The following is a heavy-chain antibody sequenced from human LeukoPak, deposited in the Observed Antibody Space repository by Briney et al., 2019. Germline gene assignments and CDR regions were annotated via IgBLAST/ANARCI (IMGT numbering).Heavy chain of an antibody. D-gene: IGHD3-10*01. J-gene: IGHJ6*03. CDR3: ARRQYYYGSGSYYRRSDYYYYYMDV. CDR1: GGSFSGYY. Sequence: SETLSLTCAVYGGSFSGYYWSWIRQPPGKGLEWIGEINHSGSTNYNPSLKSRVTISVDTSKNQFSLKLSSVTAADTAVYYCARRQYYYGSGSYYRRSDYYYYYMDVWGKGTTVTIPS. CDR2: INHSGST. V-gene: IGHV4-34*01.